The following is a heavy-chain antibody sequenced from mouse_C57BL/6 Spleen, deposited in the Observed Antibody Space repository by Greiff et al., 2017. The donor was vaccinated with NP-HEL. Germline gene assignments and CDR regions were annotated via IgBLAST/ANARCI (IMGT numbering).Heavy chain of an antibody. CDR1: GYAFSSSW. J-gene: IGHJ1*03. V-gene: IGHV1-82*01. D-gene: IGHD6-1*01. CDR3: AREVPSPRYFYV. CDR2: IYPGDGDT. Sequence: VQLQQSGPALVKPGASVKISCKASGYAFSSSWMNWVKQRPGKGLEWIGRIYPGDGDTNYNGKFKGKATLTADKSSITAYMQLSSLTSYDSAVYFFAREVPSPRYFYVWGTATTVTFSS.